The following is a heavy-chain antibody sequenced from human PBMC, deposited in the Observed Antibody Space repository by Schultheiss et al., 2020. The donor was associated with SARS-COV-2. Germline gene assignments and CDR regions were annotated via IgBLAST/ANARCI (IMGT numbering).Heavy chain of an antibody. D-gene: IGHD6-13*01. CDR3: ARIGYSSPRYGMDV. CDR1: GFSLSTSGMC. CDR2: IDWDDDK. J-gene: IGHJ6*02. V-gene: IGHV2-70*01. Sequence: SGPTLVKPTQTLTLTCTFSGFSLSTSGMCVNWIRQTPGKALEWLAPIDWDDDKYYSTSLKTRLTISKDTSKNQVVLTMTNMDPVDTATYYCARIGYSSPRYGMDVWGQGTTVTVSS.